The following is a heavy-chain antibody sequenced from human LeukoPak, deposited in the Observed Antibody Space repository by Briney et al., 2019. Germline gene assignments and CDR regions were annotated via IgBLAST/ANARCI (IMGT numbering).Heavy chain of an antibody. CDR3: ARGRYDSSGYHDAFDI. Sequence: GGSLRLSCAASGFIFATYWMHWVRQAPGKGLLWVSRINGDASSTSYADSVKGRLTISRDNSKNTLYLQMSSLRAEDTAVYYCARGRYDSSGYHDAFDIWGRGTMGTVSS. V-gene: IGHV3-74*01. J-gene: IGHJ3*02. CDR1: GFIFATYW. D-gene: IGHD3-22*01. CDR2: INGDASST.